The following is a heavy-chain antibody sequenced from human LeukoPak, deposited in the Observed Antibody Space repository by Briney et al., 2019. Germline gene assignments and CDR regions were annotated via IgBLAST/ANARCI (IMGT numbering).Heavy chain of an antibody. J-gene: IGHJ4*02. CDR3: ARDWARATIDY. D-gene: IGHD1-26*01. CDR2: ISAYNGNT. Sequence: ASLKVSCKASGYTFTSYGISWVRQAPGQGLERMGWISAYNGNTNYAQKLQGRVTMTTDTSTSTAYMELRSLRSDDTAVYYCARDWARATIDYWGQGTLVTVSS. CDR1: GYTFTSYG. V-gene: IGHV1-18*01.